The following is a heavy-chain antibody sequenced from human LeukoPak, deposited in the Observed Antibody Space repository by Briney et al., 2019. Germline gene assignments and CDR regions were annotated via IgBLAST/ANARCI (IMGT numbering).Heavy chain of an antibody. CDR3: ARVTMVRGVIRYFDY. CDR1: GFTFSSYS. V-gene: IGHV3-21*01. J-gene: IGHJ4*02. D-gene: IGHD3-10*01. Sequence: PGGSLRLSCAASGFTFSSYSMNWVRQAPGKGLEWVSSISSSSSYIYYADSVKGLFTISRDNAKNSLYLQMNSLRAEDTAVYYCARVTMVRGVIRYFDYWGQGTLVTVSS. CDR2: ISSSSSYI.